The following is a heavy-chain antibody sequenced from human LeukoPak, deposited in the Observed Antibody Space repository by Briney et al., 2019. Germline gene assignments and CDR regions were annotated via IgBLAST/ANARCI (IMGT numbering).Heavy chain of an antibody. CDR3: ARAPKRLLTGYYFDY. V-gene: IGHV3-66*01. CDR2: IYSGGST. J-gene: IGHJ4*02. CDR1: GFTVSSNY. D-gene: IGHD3-9*01. Sequence: GGSLRLSCAASGFTVSSNYMSWVRQAPGKGLEWVSVIYSGGSTYYADSVKGRFTISRDNSKNTLYLQMNSLRAEDTAVYYCARAPKRLLTGYYFDYWGQGTLVTVSS.